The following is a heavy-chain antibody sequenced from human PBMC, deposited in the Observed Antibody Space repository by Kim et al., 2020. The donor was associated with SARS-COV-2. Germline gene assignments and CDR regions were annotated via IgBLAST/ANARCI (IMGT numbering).Heavy chain of an antibody. D-gene: IGHD3-22*01. V-gene: IGHV1-2*02. J-gene: IGHJ4*02. Sequence: YAQKFQGRGTMTRDTSISTAYMELSRLRSDDTAVYYCARNYDSSGYYHRDWGQGTLVTVSS. CDR3: ARNYDSSGYYHRD.